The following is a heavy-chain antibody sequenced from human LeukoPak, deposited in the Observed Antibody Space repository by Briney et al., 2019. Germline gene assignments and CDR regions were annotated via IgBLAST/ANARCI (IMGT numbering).Heavy chain of an antibody. CDR1: GLTFSRYG. D-gene: IGHD1-26*01. V-gene: IGHV3-33*06. CDR2: IWHDGSYE. Sequence: AGGSLRLSCAASGLTFSRYGMHWVRQAPGKGLEWVAVIWHDGSYEYYADSVKGRFTISRDSSKNTLYLQMNSLRAEDTAVYYCAKDGVGATSLDCWGQGTLVTVSS. J-gene: IGHJ4*02. CDR3: AKDGVGATSLDC.